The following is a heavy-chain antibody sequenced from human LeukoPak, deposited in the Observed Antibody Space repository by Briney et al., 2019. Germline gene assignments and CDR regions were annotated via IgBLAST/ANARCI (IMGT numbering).Heavy chain of an antibody. J-gene: IGHJ4*02. CDR1: GGPFIISNYY. V-gene: IGHV4-61*01. CDR2: IYQSGST. Sequence: PSETLSLTCTFSGGPFIISNYYWGWVRQPPGKGLEWIGYIYQSGSTDYNPSLKSRVTISVDTSKNQFSLKLSSVTAADTAVYYCVRDRELAYWGQGILVTVSS. D-gene: IGHD1-1*01. CDR3: VRDRELAY.